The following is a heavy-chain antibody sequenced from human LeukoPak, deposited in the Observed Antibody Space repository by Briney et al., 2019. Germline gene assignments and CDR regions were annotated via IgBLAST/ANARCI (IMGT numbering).Heavy chain of an antibody. D-gene: IGHD3-16*02. CDR3: ARDPRWNFDY. Sequence: PGGSLRLSCVASGFTLSDYWVIWVRQAPGKGLEWVAKINPDGSDKSYVDSVKGRFAISRDNAKNSLYLQMNSLRADDSAVYYCARDPRWNFDYWGQGTLVTVSS. V-gene: IGHV3-7*04. CDR1: GFTLSDYW. J-gene: IGHJ4*02. CDR2: INPDGSDK.